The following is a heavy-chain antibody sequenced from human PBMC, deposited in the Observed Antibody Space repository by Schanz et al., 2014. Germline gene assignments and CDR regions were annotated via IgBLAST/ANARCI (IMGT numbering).Heavy chain of an antibody. CDR1: GFSFSDYA. J-gene: IGHJ3*02. CDR3: ARLATSKSRLGDAVDI. CDR2: ISSDGTNK. V-gene: IGHV3-30*04. D-gene: IGHD6-6*01. Sequence: VQLVESGGGLVQPGRSLRLSCAASGFSFSDYAMHWVRQAPGKGLEWVAVISSDGTNKYYADSVQGRFTLSKDFSKDTLYLQLTSLRPEDTAVYYCARLATSKSRLGDAVDIWGQGTMVTVSS.